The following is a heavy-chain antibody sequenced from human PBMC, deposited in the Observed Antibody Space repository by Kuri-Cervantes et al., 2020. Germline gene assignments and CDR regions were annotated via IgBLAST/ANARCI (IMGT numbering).Heavy chain of an antibody. CDR1: GFTFSSYG. D-gene: IGHD1-26*01. CDR2: ISYDASNK. J-gene: IGHJ4*02. Sequence: GWSLIRSCSDSGFTFSSYGMHWVRQAPGKGLEWVAVISYDASNKYYADSVKGRFTISRDNSKNTLYLQMSSLRAEDTAVYYCAKDLAPAIVGATTFDYWGQGTLVTVSS. V-gene: IGHV3-30*18. CDR3: AKDLAPAIVGATTFDY.